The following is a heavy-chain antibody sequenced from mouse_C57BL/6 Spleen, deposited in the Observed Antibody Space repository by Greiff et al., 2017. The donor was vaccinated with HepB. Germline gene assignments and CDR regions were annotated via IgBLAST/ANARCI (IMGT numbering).Heavy chain of an antibody. J-gene: IGHJ3*01. CDR2: IYPRSGNT. Sequence: QVQLKQSGAELARPGASVKLSCKASGYTFTSYGISWVKQRTGQGLEWIGEIYPRSGNTYYNEKFKGKATLTADKSSSTAYMELRSLTSEDSAVYFCARQYWFAYWGQGTLVTVSA. V-gene: IGHV1-81*01. CDR3: ARQYWFAY. CDR1: GYTFTSYG.